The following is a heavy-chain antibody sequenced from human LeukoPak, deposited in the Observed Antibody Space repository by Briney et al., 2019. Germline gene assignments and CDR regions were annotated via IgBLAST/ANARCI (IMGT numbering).Heavy chain of an antibody. V-gene: IGHV3-30-3*01. CDR2: ISYDGSNK. CDR3: AGVAHYSIDY. Sequence: PGRSLRLSCAASGFTFSSYAMHWVRQAPGKGLEWVAVISYDGSNKYYADSVKGRFTISRDNSKNTLYLQMNSLRAEDTAVYYCAGVAHYSIDYWGQGTLVTVSS. CDR1: GFTFSSYA. D-gene: IGHD5-18*01. J-gene: IGHJ4*02.